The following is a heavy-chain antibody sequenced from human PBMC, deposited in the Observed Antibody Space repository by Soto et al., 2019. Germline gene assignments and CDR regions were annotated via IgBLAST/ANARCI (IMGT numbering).Heavy chain of an antibody. Sequence: QVQVVQSGAEVKEPGASVKVSCKASGYSSSNYYTHWVRQAPGQGLEWMGIVNPNGETTNYAQRFQGRVALTRDTSTNTDYMDLSRLTSDDTAIYFCASVTTIWSNWGQETLVTVSS. D-gene: IGHD2-21*02. V-gene: IGHV1-46*01. CDR2: VNPNGETT. J-gene: IGHJ4*02. CDR3: ASVTTIWSN. CDR1: GYSSSNYY.